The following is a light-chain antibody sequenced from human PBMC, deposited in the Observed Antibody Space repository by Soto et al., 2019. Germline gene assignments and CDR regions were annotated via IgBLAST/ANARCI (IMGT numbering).Light chain of an antibody. CDR1: QVISSW. V-gene: IGKV1D-12*01. J-gene: IGKJ4*01. Sequence: DIQMTQSPSSVSASVGDRVTITCRASQVISSWLAWYQQKPGKALKLLIYAASSLQTRVPSRFSGSGSATDFTLTISSLQPEDFATYYCQQANSFPLSFGGGTKVEIK. CDR3: QQANSFPLS. CDR2: AAS.